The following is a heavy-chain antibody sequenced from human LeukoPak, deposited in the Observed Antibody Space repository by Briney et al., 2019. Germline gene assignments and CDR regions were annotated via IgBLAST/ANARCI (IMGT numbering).Heavy chain of an antibody. J-gene: IGHJ3*02. CDR1: GFTFDDYA. V-gene: IGHV3-49*03. D-gene: IGHD3-22*01. CDR2: IRSKAYGGTT. CDR3: TRTYYYDSSDAFDI. Sequence: PGGSLRLSCTASGFTFDDYAMSWFRQAPGKGLEWVGFIRSKAYGGTTEYAASVKGRFTISRDDSKSIAYLQMNSLKTEDTAVYYCTRTYYYDSSDAFDIWGQGTMVTVSS.